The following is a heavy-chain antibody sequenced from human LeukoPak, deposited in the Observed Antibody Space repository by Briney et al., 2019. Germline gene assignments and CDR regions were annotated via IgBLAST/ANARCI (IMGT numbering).Heavy chain of an antibody. D-gene: IGHD1-26*01. CDR3: ARGIVGLLHFFDY. J-gene: IGHJ4*02. V-gene: IGHV4-30-4*08. Sequence: SETLSLTCTVSGGSISSGDYYWSWIRQPPGKGLEWIGYIYYSGSTYYNPSLKSRVTISVDTSKNQFSLKLSSVTAADTAVCYCARGIVGLLHFFDYWGQGTLVTVSS. CDR1: GGSISSGDYY. CDR2: IYYSGST.